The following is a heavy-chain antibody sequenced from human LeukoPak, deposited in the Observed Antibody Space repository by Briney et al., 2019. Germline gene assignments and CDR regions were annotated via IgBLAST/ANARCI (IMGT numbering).Heavy chain of an antibody. J-gene: IGHJ4*02. Sequence: SQTLSLTCTVSGGSISSGGYYWSWIRQHPGKGLEWIGYIYYSGSTYYNPSLKSRVTISVDKSKNQFSLKLSSVTAADTAVYYCAHHCSSTSCPDYWGQGTLVTVSS. CDR3: AHHCSSTSCPDY. V-gene: IGHV4-31*09. CDR1: GGSISSGGYY. D-gene: IGHD2-2*01. CDR2: IYYSGST.